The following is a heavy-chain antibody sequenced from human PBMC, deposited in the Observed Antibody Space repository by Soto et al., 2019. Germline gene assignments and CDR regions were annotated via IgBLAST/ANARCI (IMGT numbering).Heavy chain of an antibody. D-gene: IGHD3-22*01. J-gene: IGHJ5*02. V-gene: IGHV4-34*01. Sequence: QVQLQQWGAGLLKPSETLSLTCAVYGGSFSGYYWSWIRQPPGKGREWIGEINHSGSTNYNPSLKSRVTISVDTSKNQFSLKLSSVTAADTAVYYCARGRRNTMIVVVITTFNWFDPWGQGTLVTVSS. CDR2: INHSGST. CDR3: ARGRRNTMIVVVITTFNWFDP. CDR1: GGSFSGYY.